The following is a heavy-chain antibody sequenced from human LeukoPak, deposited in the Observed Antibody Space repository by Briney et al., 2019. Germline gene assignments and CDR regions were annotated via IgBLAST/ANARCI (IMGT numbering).Heavy chain of an antibody. J-gene: IGHJ4*02. CDR1: GFTFSTYS. Sequence: GGSLRLSCAASGFTFSTYSMNWVRQAPGKGLEWVSSISSSGSYIYYSDSVRGRFTISRDNAKNSLYLQMNSLRAEDTAVYYCARVKEGYYDSSGYGLDYWGQGTLVTVPS. V-gene: IGHV3-21*01. CDR2: ISSSGSYI. CDR3: ARVKEGYYDSSGYGLDY. D-gene: IGHD3-22*01.